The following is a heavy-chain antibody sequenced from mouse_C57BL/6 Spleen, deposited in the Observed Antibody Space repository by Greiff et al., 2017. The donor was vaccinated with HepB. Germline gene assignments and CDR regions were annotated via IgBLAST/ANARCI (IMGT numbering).Heavy chain of an antibody. J-gene: IGHJ2*01. CDR1: GYAFTNYL. Sequence: VQLQQSGAELVRPGTSVKVSCKASGYAFTNYLIEWVKQRPGQGLEWIGVINPGSGGTNYNEKFKGKATLTADKSSSTAYMQLSSLTSEDSAVYFCARYYDYDVYYFDYWGQGTTLTVSS. CDR2: INPGSGGT. D-gene: IGHD2-4*01. V-gene: IGHV1-54*01. CDR3: ARYYDYDVYYFDY.